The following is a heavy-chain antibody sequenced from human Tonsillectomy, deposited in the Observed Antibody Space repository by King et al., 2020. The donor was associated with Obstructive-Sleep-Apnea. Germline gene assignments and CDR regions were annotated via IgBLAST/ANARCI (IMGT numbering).Heavy chain of an antibody. V-gene: IGHV4-59*08. CDR3: ARNGYSSGFYYFDY. CDR2: IYYSGST. Sequence: QLQESGPGLVKPSETLSLTCTVSGCSIRSYHWSWIRQPPGKGLEWVGYIYYSGSTNYNPSLKSRVTISVDTSKDQFSLKLSSVTAADTAVYYCARNGYSSGFYYFDYWGQGTLVTVSS. CDR1: GCSIRSYH. J-gene: IGHJ4*02. D-gene: IGHD6-19*01.